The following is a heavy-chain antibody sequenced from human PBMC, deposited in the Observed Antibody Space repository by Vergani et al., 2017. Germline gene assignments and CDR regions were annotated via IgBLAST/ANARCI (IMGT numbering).Heavy chain of an antibody. CDR3: ARGLLWFGEFPYGMDV. CDR2: INHSGST. V-gene: IGHV4-34*01. CDR1: GGSFSGYY. D-gene: IGHD3-10*01. J-gene: IGHJ6*02. Sequence: QVQLQQWGAGLLKPSETLSLTCAVYGGSFSGYYWSWIRQPPGKGLEWIGEINHSGSTNYNPSLKSRVTISVDTSKNQFSLKLSSVTAADTAVYYCARGLLWFGEFPYGMDVWGQGTTVTVSS.